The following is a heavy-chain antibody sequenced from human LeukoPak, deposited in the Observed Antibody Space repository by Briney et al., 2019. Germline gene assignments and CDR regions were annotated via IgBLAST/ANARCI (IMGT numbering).Heavy chain of an antibody. CDR3: ARLSKTCRNSNNGSVSYMDV. V-gene: IGHV5-51*01. Sequence: GESLKISFYGSCDPFMKYWNAWVRPGPGKGPEWMGLVYPGDYDTRHSPPFQGQVTLSPDKSISTTYLQWYSLKASDTAVYYCARLSKTCRNSNNGSVSYMDVWGPGTTVIVSS. CDR1: CDPFMKYW. CDR2: VYPGDYDT. J-gene: IGHJ6*03. D-gene: IGHD1/OR15-1a*01.